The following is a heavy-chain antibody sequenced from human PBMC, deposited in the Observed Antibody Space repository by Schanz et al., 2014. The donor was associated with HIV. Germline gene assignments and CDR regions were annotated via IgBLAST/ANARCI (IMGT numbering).Heavy chain of an antibody. CDR1: GFRFSSHA. D-gene: IGHD1-7*01. Sequence: EVQLLESGGGLVQPGGSLRLSCAVSGFRFSSHAMTWVRQAPGKGLEWVSGISISGETTYYADSVKGRFTISRANSKNTLYLQMNSLRAEDTAVYYCARDAQGSWNWGYFDSSGQGTLVIVSS. V-gene: IGHV3-23*01. CDR3: ARDAQGSWNWGYFDS. J-gene: IGHJ4*02. CDR2: ISISGETT.